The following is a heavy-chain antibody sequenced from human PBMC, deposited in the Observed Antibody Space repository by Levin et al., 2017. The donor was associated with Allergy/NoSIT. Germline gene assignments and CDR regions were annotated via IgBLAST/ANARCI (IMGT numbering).Heavy chain of an antibody. Sequence: MPSETLSLTCAVSDFSISSGYNWGWIRQPPGKGLEWIGNIYHTGSAYYNPSLKSRVTLSVDRSRNRFSLKLSSVTAADTAVYYCAGQIAAVGAFDYWGQGTLVPVSS. V-gene: IGHV4-38-2*01. CDR3: AGQIAAVGAFDY. D-gene: IGHD6-25*01. CDR1: DFSISSGYN. CDR2: IYHTGSA. J-gene: IGHJ4*02.